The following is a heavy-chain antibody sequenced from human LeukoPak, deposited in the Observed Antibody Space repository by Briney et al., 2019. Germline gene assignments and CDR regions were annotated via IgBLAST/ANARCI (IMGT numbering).Heavy chain of an antibody. J-gene: IGHJ6*03. V-gene: IGHV1-46*01. D-gene: IGHD1-7*01. Sequence: GASVKVSCKASGYTFTSYYMHWVRQAPGQGLEWMGIINPSGGSTSYAQKFQGRVTMTRDMSTSTVCMELSSLRSEDTAVYYCARARGNWNYGYYYYMDVWGKGTTVTVS. CDR2: INPSGGST. CDR3: ARARGNWNYGYYYYMDV. CDR1: GYTFTSYY.